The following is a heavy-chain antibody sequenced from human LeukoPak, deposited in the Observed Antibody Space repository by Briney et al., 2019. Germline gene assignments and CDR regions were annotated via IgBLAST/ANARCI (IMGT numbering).Heavy chain of an antibody. CDR3: ERSTAGDY. D-gene: IGHD3-10*01. V-gene: IGHV1-2*02. J-gene: IGHJ4*02. CDR1: GYTFTGYY. Sequence: ASVKVSCKASGYTFTGYYMHWLRQAPGQGLEWMGWIHPNSGGTNYAQKFQGRVTMTRDTSISTAYMALSRLRSDDTAVYYCERSTAGDYWGQGTLVTVSS. CDR2: IHPNSGGT.